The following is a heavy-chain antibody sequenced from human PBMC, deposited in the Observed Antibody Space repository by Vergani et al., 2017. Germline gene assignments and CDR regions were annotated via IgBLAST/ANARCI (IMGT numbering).Heavy chain of an antibody. Sequence: EVQLLESGGGLVQPGGSLRLSCAASGFTFSSYAMSWVRQAPGKGLEWVSAISGSGGSTYYADSVKGRFTISRDNSKNTLYLQMNSLRAEDTAVYYCAKTQWIQLWEQYNXFDPWGQGTLVTVSS. J-gene: IGHJ5*02. CDR2: ISGSGGST. CDR3: AKTQWIQLWEQYNXFDP. CDR1: GFTFSSYA. V-gene: IGHV3-23*01. D-gene: IGHD5-18*01.